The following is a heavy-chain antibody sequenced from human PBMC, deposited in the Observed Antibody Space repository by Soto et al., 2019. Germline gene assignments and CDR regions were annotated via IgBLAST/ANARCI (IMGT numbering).Heavy chain of an antibody. CDR2: ISNDGVHT. CDR3: ARGHMPWDYHNYGMDV. Sequence: EVQLVESGGGLVQPGGSLRLSCVASGFTFSTYCLHWVRQAPGKGLEYLSAISNDGVHTYYADSVKGRFIISRDNXRXXLYLHMGSLRPEDMAVYYCARGHMPWDYHNYGMDVWGQGTTVTVSS. V-gene: IGHV3-64*07. CDR1: GFTFSTYC. J-gene: IGHJ6*02. D-gene: IGHD2-2*01.